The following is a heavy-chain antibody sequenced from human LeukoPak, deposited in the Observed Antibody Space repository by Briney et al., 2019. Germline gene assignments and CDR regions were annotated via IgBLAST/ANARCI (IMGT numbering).Heavy chain of an antibody. CDR3: ARGHSSGYYPKY. D-gene: IGHD3-22*01. CDR2: ISGSGSYI. V-gene: IGHV3-21*05. CDR1: GFIYSNYD. J-gene: IGHJ4*02. Sequence: EGSLRLSCAASGFIYSNYDMNWVRQAPGKGLEWVSYISGSGSYIDYADSVKGRFTISRDNAENSLYLQMNSLRADDTAVYYCARGHSSGYYPKYWGQGTLVTVSS.